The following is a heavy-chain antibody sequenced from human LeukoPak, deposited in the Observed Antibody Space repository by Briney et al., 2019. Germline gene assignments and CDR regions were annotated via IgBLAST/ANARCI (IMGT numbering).Heavy chain of an antibody. J-gene: IGHJ5*02. V-gene: IGHV1-3*01. D-gene: IGHD6-13*01. Sequence: ASVKVSCKASGYTFSSYDIHWVRQAPGQRLEWMGWINAGNGNTKFSQKFQDRVTITRDTSASTDYMELTSLRSEDTAVYYCARAQLGSNRPGDLWGQGTLVTVSS. CDR3: ARAQLGSNRPGDL. CDR1: GYTFSSYD. CDR2: INAGNGNT.